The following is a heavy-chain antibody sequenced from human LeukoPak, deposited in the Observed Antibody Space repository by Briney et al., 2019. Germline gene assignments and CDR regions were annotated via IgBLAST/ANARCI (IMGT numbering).Heavy chain of an antibody. D-gene: IGHD2-15*01. V-gene: IGHV1-2*02. CDR3: AREVPATPSYDY. CDR2: INPNSGGT. J-gene: IGHJ4*02. Sequence: ASVKVSSKASGYTFTGYYMHWVRQAPGQGLEWMRWINPNSGGTNYAQKFQDRVTMTRDTSISTAYMELSRLRSDDTAVYYCAREVPATPSYDYWGQGTLVTVSS. CDR1: GYTFTGYY.